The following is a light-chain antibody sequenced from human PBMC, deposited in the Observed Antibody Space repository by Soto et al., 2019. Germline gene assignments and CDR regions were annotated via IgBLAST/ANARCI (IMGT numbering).Light chain of an antibody. V-gene: IGKV1D-13*01. CDR1: QGVSSA. CDR2: GVS. CDR3: QQFNNFPLT. Sequence: AIQLTQSPSSLSASVGDRVRIFCRASQGVSSALAWYQQKPGKAPELLIYGVSSLESGVPSRISGTGSGTDFTLTLSSLQPEDFATYYCQQFNNFPLTFGGGTKVEIK. J-gene: IGKJ4*01.